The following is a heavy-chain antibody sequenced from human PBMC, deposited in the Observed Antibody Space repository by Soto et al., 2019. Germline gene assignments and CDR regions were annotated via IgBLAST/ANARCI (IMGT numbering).Heavy chain of an antibody. J-gene: IGHJ6*02. CDR2: IIPIFGTA. D-gene: IGHD3-9*01. V-gene: IGHV1-69*01. CDR1: GGTFSSYA. CDR3: ARGLRYFDWLSPLYYYYYGMDV. Sequence: QVQLVQSGAEVKKPGSSVKVSCEASGGTFSSYAISWVRQAPGQGLEWMGGIIPIFGTANYAQKFQGRVTITADESTSKAYMGLRSLRSEDTAVYYCARGLRYFDWLSPLYYYYYGMDVWGQGTTVTVSS.